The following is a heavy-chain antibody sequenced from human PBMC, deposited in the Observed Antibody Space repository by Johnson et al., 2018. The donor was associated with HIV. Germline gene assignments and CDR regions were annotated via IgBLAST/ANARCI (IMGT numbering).Heavy chain of an antibody. Sequence: QVQLVESGGGLVQPGGSLRLSCAASGFTFSSYAMSWVRQAPGKGLEWVAFIRYDGNNKDYPDSVKGRFTISRDNSKNTLYLQMNSLRAEDTAVYYCARGGKRVMAAFDIWGQGTMVTVSS. CDR3: ARGGKRVMAAFDI. J-gene: IGHJ3*02. CDR2: IRYDGNNK. V-gene: IGHV3-30*02. D-gene: IGHD3-16*01. CDR1: GFTFSSYA.